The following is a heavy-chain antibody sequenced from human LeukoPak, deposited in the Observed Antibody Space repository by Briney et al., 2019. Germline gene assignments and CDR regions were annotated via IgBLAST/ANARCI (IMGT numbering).Heavy chain of an antibody. D-gene: IGHD2-2*01. Sequence: GGSLRLSCAASGFTFSSYEMNWVRQAPGKGLEWVSYISSSGSTIYYADSVKGRFNISRDNAKNSLYLQMNSLRAEDTAVYYCARDSRVEYYYYYGMDVWGQGTTVTVSS. V-gene: IGHV3-48*03. CDR3: ARDSRVEYYYYYGMDV. CDR2: ISSSGSTI. CDR1: GFTFSSYE. J-gene: IGHJ6*02.